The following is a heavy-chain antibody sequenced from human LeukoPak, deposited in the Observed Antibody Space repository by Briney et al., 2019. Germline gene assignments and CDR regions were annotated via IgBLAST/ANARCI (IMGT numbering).Heavy chain of an antibody. Sequence: LETLSLTCAVYGGSFSGYYWSWIRQPPGKGLEWIGEINHSGSTNYNPSLKSRVTISVDTSKNQFSLKLSSVTAADTAVYYCARVGSDSDAQYYYYYYHMDVWGKGTTVTVSS. CDR3: ARVGSDSDAQYYYYYYHMDV. V-gene: IGHV4-34*01. J-gene: IGHJ6*03. D-gene: IGHD5-12*01. CDR1: GGSFSGYY. CDR2: INHSGST.